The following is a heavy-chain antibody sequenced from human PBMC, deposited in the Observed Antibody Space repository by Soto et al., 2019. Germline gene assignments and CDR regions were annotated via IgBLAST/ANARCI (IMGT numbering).Heavy chain of an antibody. CDR2: IIPILGIA. J-gene: IGHJ4*02. V-gene: IGHV1-69*02. D-gene: IGHD6-6*01. CDR3: ATIPSSSKGNLDY. CDR1: GGTFSSYT. Sequence: GASVKVSCKASGGTFSSYTISWVRQAPGQGLEWMGRIIPILGIANYAQKFQGRVTITADKSTSTAYMELSSLRSEDTAVYYCATIPSSSKGNLDYWGQGTLVTVSS.